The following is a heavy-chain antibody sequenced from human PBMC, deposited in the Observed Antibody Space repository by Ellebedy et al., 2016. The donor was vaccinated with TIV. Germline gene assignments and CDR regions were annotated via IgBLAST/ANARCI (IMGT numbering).Heavy chain of an antibody. V-gene: IGHV2-5*01. CDR2: IYWNDDK. CDR3: ARGRGVGAIGDAFDI. Sequence: SGPTLVKPTQTLTLTCTFSGFSLSSSGVCVGWIRQPPGKALEWLALIYWNDDKRYSPSLKSRLTITRDTSKNQVVLTMTNMDPVDTATYYCARGRGVGAIGDAFDIWGQGTMVTVSS. CDR1: GFSLSSSGVC. D-gene: IGHD1-26*01. J-gene: IGHJ3*02.